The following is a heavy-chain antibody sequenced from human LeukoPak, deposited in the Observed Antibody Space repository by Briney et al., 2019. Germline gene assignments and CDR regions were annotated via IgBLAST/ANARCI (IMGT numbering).Heavy chain of an antibody. Sequence: DSVKVSCKASGYTFTSYAFSWVRQAPGQGLEWMGWMNPNSGNTGYAQKFQGRVTMTRNTSISTAYMELSSLRSEDTAVYYCARGGGTFILTGYEYVDYWGQGTLVTVSS. CDR1: GYTFTSYA. CDR3: ARGGGTFILTGYEYVDY. J-gene: IGHJ4*02. CDR2: MNPNSGNT. D-gene: IGHD3-9*01. V-gene: IGHV1-8*02.